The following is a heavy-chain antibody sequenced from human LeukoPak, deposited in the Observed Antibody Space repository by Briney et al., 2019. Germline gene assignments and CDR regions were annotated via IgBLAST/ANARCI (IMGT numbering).Heavy chain of an antibody. CDR3: ARDFGTTGWHTFDY. V-gene: IGHV6-1*01. Sequence: SQTLSLTCVVSGDSVSSKNGACNWIRQSPSGGLEWLGRTYYRSKWYNDYAESMEGRMTISQDTSKNQYSLHLNSVTPDDTAVYYCARDFGTTGWHTFDYWGQGTLVTVSS. J-gene: IGHJ4*02. CDR2: TYYRSKWYN. CDR1: GDSVSSKNGA. D-gene: IGHD6-19*01.